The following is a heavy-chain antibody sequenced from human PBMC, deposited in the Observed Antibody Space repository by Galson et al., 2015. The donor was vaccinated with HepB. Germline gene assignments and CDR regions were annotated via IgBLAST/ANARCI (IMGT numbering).Heavy chain of an antibody. CDR2: FDPEDGET. Sequence: SVKVSCKVSGYNLTESSMHWVRQAPGKGLEWMGGFDPEDGETINAQKFQGRLTMTEDTSTDTAYMELSSLRSEDTAVYFCATTSSVWNFFDFWGQGTLVTVSS. V-gene: IGHV1-24*01. J-gene: IGHJ4*02. CDR3: ATTSSVWNFFDF. CDR1: GYNLTESS. D-gene: IGHD6-19*01.